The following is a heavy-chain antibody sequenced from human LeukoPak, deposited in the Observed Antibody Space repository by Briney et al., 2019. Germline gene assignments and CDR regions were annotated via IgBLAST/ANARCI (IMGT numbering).Heavy chain of an antibody. V-gene: IGHV3-64*01. CDR1: GFTFSSYA. Sequence: PGGSLRLSCAASGFTFSSYAMHWVRQAPGKGLEYVSAISSNGGSTYYANSVKGRFTISRDNSKNTLYLQMNSLRAEDTAVYYCAKDGPLWFGELLGGGYFDYWGQGTLVTVSS. CDR2: ISSNGGST. D-gene: IGHD3-10*01. J-gene: IGHJ4*02. CDR3: AKDGPLWFGELLGGGYFDY.